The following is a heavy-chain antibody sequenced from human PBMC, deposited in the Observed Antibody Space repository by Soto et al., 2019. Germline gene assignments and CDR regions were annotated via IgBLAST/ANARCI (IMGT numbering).Heavy chain of an antibody. CDR3: ARWRGDYDDSRGYYYAEYFQH. CDR2: IYYSGRT. D-gene: IGHD3-22*01. V-gene: IGHV4-30-4*01. CDR1: GGSISSGDYY. Sequence: QVQLQESGPGLVKPSQTLSLTCTVSGGSISSGDYYWSWIRQPPGKGLEWIGYIYYSGRTYYNPSLKSRVTISVDTSKNNFSLKRSSVTAADTAVYYCARWRGDYDDSRGYYYAEYFQHWGQGTLVTVSS. J-gene: IGHJ1*01.